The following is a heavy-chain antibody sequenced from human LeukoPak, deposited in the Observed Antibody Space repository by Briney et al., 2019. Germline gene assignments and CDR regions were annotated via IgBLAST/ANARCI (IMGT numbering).Heavy chain of an antibody. CDR1: GYTFTDYA. CDR3: ARPIVVQYYYGMDV. Sequence: ASVKVSCKPSGYTFTDYAINWVRQAPGQGLEYMGWVNTNTGNPTYAQGFTGRFVFSLDTSVSTAYLQISSLKAEDTAVYYCARPIVVQYYYGMDVWGQGTTVTVSS. V-gene: IGHV7-4-1*02. D-gene: IGHD3-22*01. J-gene: IGHJ6*02. CDR2: VNTNTGNP.